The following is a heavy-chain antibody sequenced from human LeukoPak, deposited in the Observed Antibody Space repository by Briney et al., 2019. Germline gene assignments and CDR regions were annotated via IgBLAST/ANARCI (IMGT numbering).Heavy chain of an antibody. V-gene: IGHV3-33*01. J-gene: IGHJ4*02. CDR3: AREGMTTVTSIDY. Sequence: PGGSLRLSCAASGFTFSNYGMYWVRQAPGKGLEWVAVIWYDGSNKYYADSVKGRFSISRDNSKNTLYLQINSLGAEDTAVYYCAREGMTTVTSIDYWGQGTLVTVSS. CDR2: IWYDGSNK. D-gene: IGHD4-17*01. CDR1: GFTFSNYG.